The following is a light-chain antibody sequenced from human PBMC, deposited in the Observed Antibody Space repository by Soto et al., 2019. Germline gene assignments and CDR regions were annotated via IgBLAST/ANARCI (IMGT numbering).Light chain of an antibody. CDR3: QQSYRPPYP. CDR1: QSISSY. J-gene: IGKJ2*01. Sequence: DIQMTQSPSSLSASVGDRVTLTCRANQSISSYLNWYQLKPGKAPKLLIYAASTLQRGVPSRFSGSGSGTDFTLTIRSLQLDDFATYSYQQSYRPPYPFGQGTKVDIK. V-gene: IGKV1-39*01. CDR2: AAS.